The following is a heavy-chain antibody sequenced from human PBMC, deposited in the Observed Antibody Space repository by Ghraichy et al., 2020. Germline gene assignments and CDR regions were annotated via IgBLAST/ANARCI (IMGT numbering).Heavy chain of an antibody. D-gene: IGHD3-10*01. V-gene: IGHV3-11*06. CDR2: ISTSSSYT. CDR3: ARDRKFGSGSPDY. Sequence: GGSLRLSCAASGFTFSDYYMSWLRQAPGKGLEWVSYISTSSSYTNYADSVKGRFTISRDNAKNSLYLQMNSLRAEDTALYYCARDRKFGSGSPDYGGQGTLVTVSS. J-gene: IGHJ4*02. CDR1: GFTFSDYY.